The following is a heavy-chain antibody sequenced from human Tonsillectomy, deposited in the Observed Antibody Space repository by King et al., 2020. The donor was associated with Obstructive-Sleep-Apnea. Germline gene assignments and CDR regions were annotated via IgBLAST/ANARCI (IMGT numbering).Heavy chain of an antibody. J-gene: IGHJ6*02. CDR2: IYPGDFDT. V-gene: IGHV5-51*01. Sequence: QLVQSGAEVKKPGESLKISCKGSGYSFTSYWIVWVRQMPGKGLEWMGSIYPGDFDTRYSPSFQGQVTIAADKSISTAYLQWGSLKASDTAMYYCARRAPKGIAARLYGMDVWGQGTTVTVSS. CDR1: GYSFTSYW. CDR3: ARRAPKGIAARLYGMDV. D-gene: IGHD6-6*01.